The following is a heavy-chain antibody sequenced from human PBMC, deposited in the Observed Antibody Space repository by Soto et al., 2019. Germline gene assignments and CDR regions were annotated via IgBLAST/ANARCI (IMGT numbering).Heavy chain of an antibody. CDR1: GGSISTGGYY. CDR3: ARGYLELHGGWFDP. V-gene: IGHV4-31*03. D-gene: IGHD1-7*01. CDR2: IYYSGST. J-gene: IGHJ5*02. Sequence: SYTLSLTCTVSGGSISTGGYYWSWIRQHPGKGLEWIGYIYYSGSTYYNPSLKSRVTISVDTSKNQFSLKLSSVTAADTAVYYCARGYLELHGGWFDPWGQGTLVTVS.